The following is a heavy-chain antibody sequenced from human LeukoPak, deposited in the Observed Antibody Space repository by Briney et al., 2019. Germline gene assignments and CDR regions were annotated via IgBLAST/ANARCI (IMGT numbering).Heavy chain of an antibody. V-gene: IGHV4-30-2*01. CDR3: ARDKFGWYYGMDV. CDR1: GGSISSGGYS. J-gene: IGHJ6*02. CDR2: IYHSGST. D-gene: IGHD3-10*01. Sequence: SETLSLTCAVSGGSISSGGYSWSWIRQPPGKGLEWIGYIYHSGSTYYNPSLKSRVTISVDRSKNQFSLKLSSVTAADTAVYYCARDKFGWYYGMDVWGQGTTVTVSS.